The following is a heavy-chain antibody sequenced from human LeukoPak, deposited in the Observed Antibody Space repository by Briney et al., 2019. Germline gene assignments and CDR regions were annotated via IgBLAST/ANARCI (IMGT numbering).Heavy chain of an antibody. CDR1: GDSINNSTYF. CDR2: IYYSGST. J-gene: IGHJ3*02. V-gene: IGHV4-39*07. CDR3: ARDDGDYYDSSGYYYTGSLSDAFDI. Sequence: SETLSLTCTVSGDSINNSTYFWGWIRQPPGKGLEWIGSIYYSGSTYYNPSLKSRVTISVDTSKNQFSLKLSSVTAADTAVYYCARDDGDYYDSSGYYYTGSLSDAFDIWGQGTMVTVSS. D-gene: IGHD3-22*01.